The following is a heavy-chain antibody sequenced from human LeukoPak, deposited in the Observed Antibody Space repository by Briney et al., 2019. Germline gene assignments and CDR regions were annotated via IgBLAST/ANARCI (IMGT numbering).Heavy chain of an antibody. J-gene: IGHJ5*02. Sequence: ASVKVSCKASGYTFTSYFMLWVRQAPGQGLEWMGIINPSSGSTRYAQKFQGRVTMTRDTSISTAYMELSSLGSEDTAVYYCARGVDYYDSSGPGGGWFDPWGQGTLVTVSS. D-gene: IGHD3-22*01. V-gene: IGHV1-46*01. CDR3: ARGVDYYDSSGPGGGWFDP. CDR1: GYTFTSYF. CDR2: INPSSGST.